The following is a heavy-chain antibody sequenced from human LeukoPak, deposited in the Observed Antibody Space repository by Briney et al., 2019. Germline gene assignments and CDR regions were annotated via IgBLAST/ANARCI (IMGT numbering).Heavy chain of an antibody. CDR1: GGSIIGDY. CDR2: IYYSGNT. J-gene: IGHJ4*02. CDR3: AKQDPAAGSDY. Sequence: SETLPLTCTVSGGSIIGDYWSWIRQPPGKGLEWIGYIYYSGNTNYNPALKSRVTISVDTSKNQFSLRLKSVTAADTAVYYCAKQDPAAGSDYWGQGTLVIVSS. D-gene: IGHD6-13*01. V-gene: IGHV4-59*08.